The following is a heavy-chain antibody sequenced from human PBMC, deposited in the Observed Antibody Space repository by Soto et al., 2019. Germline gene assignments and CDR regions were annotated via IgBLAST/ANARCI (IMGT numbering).Heavy chain of an antibody. D-gene: IGHD1-1*01. CDR3: ARMNQLAPKRNAFDI. CDR2: ISDGGST. J-gene: IGHJ3*02. Sequence: SETLSLTCNVSGASIYTYYWNWIRQSPGKGLEWIGYISDGGSTNYNPSLESRVTISLDTSKKQFSLSLSSVSAADTASYYCARMNQLAPKRNAFDIWGQGTMVTVSS. CDR1: GASIYTYY. V-gene: IGHV4-59*01.